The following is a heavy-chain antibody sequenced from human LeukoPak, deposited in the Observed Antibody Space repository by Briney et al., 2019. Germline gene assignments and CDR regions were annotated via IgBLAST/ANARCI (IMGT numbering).Heavy chain of an antibody. CDR1: GYSISSGYY. CDR3: ARVLRYFNWSPGYMDV. CDR2: IYHSGST. V-gene: IGHV4-38-2*01. D-gene: IGHD3-9*01. Sequence: SETLSLTCAVSGYSISSGYYWGWIRQPPGEGLEWIGSIYHSGSTYYNPSLKSRVTISVDTSKNQFSLKLSSVTAADTAVYYCARVLRYFNWSPGYMDVWGKGTTVTVSS. J-gene: IGHJ6*03.